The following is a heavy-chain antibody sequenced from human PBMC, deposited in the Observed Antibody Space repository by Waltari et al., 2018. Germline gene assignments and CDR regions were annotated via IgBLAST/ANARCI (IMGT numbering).Heavy chain of an antibody. Sequence: EVQLVESGGGLVQPGGSLRLSCVASGFTFRPNAMSWFRQAPGKGLEWISSICASADCAYYADSVKGRFTISRDNSKNTLYLQANTLGAEDTAVYYCADAGWGEPKAYWGQGTLVTVSS. CDR3: ADAGWGEPKAY. CDR1: GFTFRPNA. CDR2: ICASADCA. J-gene: IGHJ4*02. D-gene: IGHD1-26*01. V-gene: IGHV3-23*04.